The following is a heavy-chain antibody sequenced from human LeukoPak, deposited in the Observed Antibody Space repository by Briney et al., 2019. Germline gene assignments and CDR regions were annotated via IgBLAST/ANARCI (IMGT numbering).Heavy chain of an antibody. CDR1: RVSISISGYW. CDR2: INYSGNT. CDR3: TRHKQVVRSSQIAY. J-gene: IGHJ4*02. D-gene: IGHD2-15*01. V-gene: IGHV4-39*01. Sequence: SETLSLTCTVSRVSISISGYWGGCIRQTPGKGLEWIVIINYSGNTYYNPSLKSPVTMSVDTSNSQLSVKLRYVPGPDTAMYYCTRHKQVVRSSQIAYWREGMLDTVSS.